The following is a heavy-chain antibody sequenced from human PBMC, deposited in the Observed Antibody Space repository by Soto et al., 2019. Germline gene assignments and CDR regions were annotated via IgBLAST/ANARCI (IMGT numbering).Heavy chain of an antibody. V-gene: IGHV4-30-4*01. D-gene: IGHD3-3*01. CDR2: IYHTGNT. Sequence: QVQLQESGPGLVKPSQTLSLSCNVSGGSISSGDYCWTWIRQPPGKGLEWIGCIYHTGNTDYNPSLKSRVTILVDTSKNQFSLEMSSVTAADTAVYYCARESLRIGVDPWGQGTPVTVSS. J-gene: IGHJ5*02. CDR1: GGSISSGDYC. CDR3: ARESLRIGVDP.